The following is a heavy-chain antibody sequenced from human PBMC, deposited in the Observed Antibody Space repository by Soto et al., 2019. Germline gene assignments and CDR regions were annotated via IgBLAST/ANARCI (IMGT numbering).Heavy chain of an antibody. CDR1: GGSISSGGYS. CDR2: IYHSGST. Sequence: KTSETLSLTCAVSGGSISSGGYSWSWIRQPPGKGLEWIGYIYHSGSTYYNPSLKSRVTIPVDRSKNQFSLKLSSVTAADTAVYYCARVTATIKYYFDYRGQGTLVTVSS. CDR3: ARVTATIKYYFDY. V-gene: IGHV4-30-2*01. J-gene: IGHJ4*02. D-gene: IGHD5-12*01.